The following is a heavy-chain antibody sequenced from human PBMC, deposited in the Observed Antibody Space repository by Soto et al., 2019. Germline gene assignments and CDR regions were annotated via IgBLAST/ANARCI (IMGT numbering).Heavy chain of an antibody. V-gene: IGHV4-39*01. CDR3: APLTVSLSGPYGIHV. D-gene: IGHD2-15*01. CDR1: GYSVSSSDYY. J-gene: IGHJ6*02. Sequence: LSLTCGVSGYSVSSSDYYWAWIRQPPGKGLEWIGSMLYSGLTYYNPSLKSRVTLSVDTSKNQFSVRLNSVTAPDTAVYYCAPLTVSLSGPYGIHVWGQGTTVTVSS. CDR2: MLYSGLT.